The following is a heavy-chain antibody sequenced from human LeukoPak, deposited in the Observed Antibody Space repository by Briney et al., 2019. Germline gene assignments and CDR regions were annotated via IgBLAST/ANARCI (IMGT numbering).Heavy chain of an antibody. J-gene: IGHJ6*02. D-gene: IGHD5-18*01. CDR2: IYYSGST. CDR3: ARAVKVYSPSYGMDV. Sequence: SETLSHTCTVSGGSISTYYWSWIRQPPGKGLEWIGYIYYSGSTNYNPSLKSRVTISVDTSKNQFSLKLSSVTAADTAVYYCARAVKVYSPSYGMDVWGQGTTVTVSS. CDR1: GGSISTYY. V-gene: IGHV4-59*01.